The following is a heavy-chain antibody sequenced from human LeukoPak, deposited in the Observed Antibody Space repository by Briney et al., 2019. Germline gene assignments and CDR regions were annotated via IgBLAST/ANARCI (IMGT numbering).Heavy chain of an antibody. CDR1: GGSISNYH. Sequence: PSEALSLTCTVSGGSISNYHWSWIRQPAAQGLEWIGQIHTSGSTNYNPPLRSRVTMSIDTPENQLSLTITSVTAADTAVYYCARRDISSGWSFDYWGQGTLVTVSS. V-gene: IGHV4-4*07. D-gene: IGHD6-19*01. CDR2: IHTSGST. J-gene: IGHJ4*02. CDR3: ARRDISSGWSFDY.